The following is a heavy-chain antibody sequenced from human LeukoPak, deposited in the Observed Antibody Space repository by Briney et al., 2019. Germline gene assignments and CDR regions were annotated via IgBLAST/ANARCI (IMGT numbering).Heavy chain of an antibody. V-gene: IGHV1-2*02. Sequence: ASVKVSCKASGYTFTGYYMHWVRQAPGQGLEWMGWINPNSGGTNYAQKFQSRVTMTRDTSISTAYMELSRLRSDDTAVYYCASDWGRRGIVGSFIDYWGQGTLVTVSS. J-gene: IGHJ4*02. CDR3: ASDWGRRGIVGSFIDY. D-gene: IGHD1-26*01. CDR2: INPNSGGT. CDR1: GYTFTGYY.